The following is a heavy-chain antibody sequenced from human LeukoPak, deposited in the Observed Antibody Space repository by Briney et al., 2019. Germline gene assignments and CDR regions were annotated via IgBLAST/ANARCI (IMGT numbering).Heavy chain of an antibody. CDR3: ATHELKDALDI. V-gene: IGHV3-48*01. J-gene: IGHJ3*02. D-gene: IGHD3-10*01. CDR2: ISGRSSPI. CDR1: GFIFSLYS. Sequence: AGSLRLSCTASGFIFSLYSMHCVRQARGKGLVWVLYISGRSSPIFYADSVKGRCTISREHDKHSLSPQMNSVRAEHKCVYYCATHELKDALDIWAQETMLSVFS.